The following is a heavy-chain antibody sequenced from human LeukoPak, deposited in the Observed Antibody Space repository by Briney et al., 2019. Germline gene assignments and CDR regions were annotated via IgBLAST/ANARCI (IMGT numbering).Heavy chain of an antibody. CDR2: IYHSGST. V-gene: IGHV4-30-2*01. CDR1: GGSISSGGYY. J-gene: IGHJ3*02. D-gene: IGHD6-13*01. CDR3: ARHIAAAAKKDAFDI. Sequence: SQTLSLTCTVSGGSISSGGYYWSWIRQPPGKGLEWIGYIYHSGSTYYNPSHKSRVTISVDRSKNQFSLKLSSVTAADTAVYYCARHIAAAAKKDAFDIWGQGTMVTVSS.